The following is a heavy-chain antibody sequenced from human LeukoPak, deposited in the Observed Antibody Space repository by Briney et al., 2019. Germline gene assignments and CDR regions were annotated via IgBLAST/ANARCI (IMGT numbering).Heavy chain of an antibody. CDR3: AKDIRRWLQGIDFDY. CDR1: GFTFDDYA. Sequence: GGSLRLSCAASGFTFDDYAMHWVRQAPGKGLEWVSGISWNSGSIGYADSVKGRFTISRDNAKNSLYLQMNSLRAEDTALYYCAKDIRRWLQGIDFDYWGQGTLVTVSS. D-gene: IGHD5-24*01. CDR2: ISWNSGSI. J-gene: IGHJ4*02. V-gene: IGHV3-9*01.